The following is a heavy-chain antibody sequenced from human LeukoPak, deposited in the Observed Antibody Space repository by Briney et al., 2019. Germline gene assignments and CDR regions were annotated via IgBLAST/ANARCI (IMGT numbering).Heavy chain of an antibody. D-gene: IGHD4-11*01. CDR3: ARDKGVTKGPFDAFDI. V-gene: IGHV4-39*07. Sequence: SETLSLTCAVSGGSISRSSYYWGWIRQPPGKGLEWIGSIYYSGSSSYNPSLKSRVTISVDTSKNQFSLKLSSVTAADTAVYYCARDKGVTKGPFDAFDIWGQGTMVTVPS. CDR2: IYYSGSS. CDR1: GGSISRSSYY. J-gene: IGHJ3*02.